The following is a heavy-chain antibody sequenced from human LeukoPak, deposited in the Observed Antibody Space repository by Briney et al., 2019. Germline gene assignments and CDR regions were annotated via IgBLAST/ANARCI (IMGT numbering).Heavy chain of an antibody. J-gene: IGHJ4*02. CDR3: AKNGVGATWGNYLDY. Sequence: PGGSLRLSCAASGFTFSTYAMSWVRQAPGKGLEWVSSICGSGDSTYYADSVTGRFTISRDNSKNMLYLQMNSLRAEDTAVYYCAKNGVGATWGNYLDYWGQGTLVTVSS. D-gene: IGHD1-26*01. CDR2: ICGSGDST. V-gene: IGHV3-23*01. CDR1: GFTFSTYA.